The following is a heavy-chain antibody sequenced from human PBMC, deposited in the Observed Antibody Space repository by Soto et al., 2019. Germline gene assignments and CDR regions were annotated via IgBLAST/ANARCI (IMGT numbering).Heavy chain of an antibody. D-gene: IGHD6-25*01. CDR3: ARFTRGSSGDY. J-gene: IGHJ4*02. CDR1: GFTFNTYW. CDR2: IKEDGSDK. Sequence: EVQLVESGGDLVQPGGSLRLSCVASGFTFNTYWMSWVRQAPGKGLEWVANIKEDGSDKYYVDSVKGRFTISRDNAKNLLYLQTNSLGAGDTATYYCARFTRGSSGDYWGQGTLVTVSS. V-gene: IGHV3-7*01.